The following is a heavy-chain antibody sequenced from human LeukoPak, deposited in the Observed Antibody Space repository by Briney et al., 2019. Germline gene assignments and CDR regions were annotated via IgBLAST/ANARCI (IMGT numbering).Heavy chain of an antibody. CDR2: IYYSGST. CDR3: ARRDGYNGPLDY. CDR1: GGSISSGGYY. D-gene: IGHD5-24*01. J-gene: IGHJ4*02. Sequence: PSETLSLTCTVSGGSISSGGYYWSWIRQHPGKGLEWIGYIYYSGSTYYNPSLKSRVTISVDTSKNQFSLKLSSVTAADTAVYYCARRDGYNGPLDYWGQGTLVTVSS. V-gene: IGHV4-31*03.